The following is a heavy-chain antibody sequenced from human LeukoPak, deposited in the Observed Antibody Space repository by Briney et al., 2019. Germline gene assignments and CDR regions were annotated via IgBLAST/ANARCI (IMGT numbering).Heavy chain of an antibody. J-gene: IGHJ4*02. Sequence: PGGSLRLSCAASGFTFSSYGMHWVRQAPGKGLEWVAVISYDGSNKYYADSVKGRFTISRDNSKNTLYLQMNSLRAEDTAVYYGAKGENSGSNNFDYWGQGTLVTVSS. V-gene: IGHV3-30*18. CDR3: AKGENSGSNNFDY. CDR1: GFTFSSYG. D-gene: IGHD1-26*01. CDR2: ISYDGSNK.